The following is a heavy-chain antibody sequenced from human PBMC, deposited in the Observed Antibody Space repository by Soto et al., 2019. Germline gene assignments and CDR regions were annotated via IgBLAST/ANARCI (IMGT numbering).Heavy chain of an antibody. CDR1: GGSVSSGTYS. Sequence: SETLSLTCAVSGGSVSSGTYSWNWIRQPPGKGLEWIGYIYHSGSFYYNPSLKSRVTISVDRSKNQFSLNLNSVTAADTAVYYCARASGYCSGGTCFPFDYWGRGALVTVSS. J-gene: IGHJ4*02. V-gene: IGHV4-30-2*01. D-gene: IGHD2-15*01. CDR2: IYHSGSF. CDR3: ARASGYCSGGTCFPFDY.